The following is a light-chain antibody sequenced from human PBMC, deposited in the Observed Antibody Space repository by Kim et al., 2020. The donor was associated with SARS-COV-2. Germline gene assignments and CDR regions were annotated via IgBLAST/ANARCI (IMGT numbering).Light chain of an antibody. CDR2: QDN. CDR3: QAWDSSTAV. J-gene: IGLJ3*02. Sequence: VSPGQTANITCSGDKLGDKYACWYQQKPGQSPLLVIYQDNKRPSGIPERFSGSNSGNTATLTISGTQAMDEADYYCQAWDSSTAVFGGGTRLTVL. V-gene: IGLV3-1*01. CDR1: KLGDKY.